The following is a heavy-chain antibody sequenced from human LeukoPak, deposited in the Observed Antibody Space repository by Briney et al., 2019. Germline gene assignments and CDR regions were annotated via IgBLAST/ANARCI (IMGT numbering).Heavy chain of an antibody. D-gene: IGHD5-18*01. CDR3: ARDKQPGDY. CDR2: IYYSGDT. Sequence: SETLSLTCTVSGGSVSSGSYYWSWIRQPPGKGLEWIGYIYYSGDTTYNPSLKSRVTISVDTSKNQFSLKLSSVTAADTAVYYCARDKQPGDYWGQGALVTVSS. V-gene: IGHV4-61*01. CDR1: GGSVSSGSYY. J-gene: IGHJ4*02.